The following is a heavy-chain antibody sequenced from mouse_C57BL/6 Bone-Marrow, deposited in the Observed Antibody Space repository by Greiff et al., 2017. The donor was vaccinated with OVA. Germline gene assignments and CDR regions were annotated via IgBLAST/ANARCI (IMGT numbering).Heavy chain of an antibody. J-gene: IGHJ3*01. Sequence: VQLQQPGAELVKPGASVKLSCKASGYTFTSYWMHWVKQRPGQGLEWIGMIHPNSGSTNYNEKFKSKATLTVDKSSSTAYMQLSSLTSEDSAVYYCAQLTGRAWFAYWGQGTLVTVSA. CDR1: GYTFTSYW. V-gene: IGHV1-64*01. D-gene: IGHD4-1*01. CDR2: IHPNSGST. CDR3: AQLTGRAWFAY.